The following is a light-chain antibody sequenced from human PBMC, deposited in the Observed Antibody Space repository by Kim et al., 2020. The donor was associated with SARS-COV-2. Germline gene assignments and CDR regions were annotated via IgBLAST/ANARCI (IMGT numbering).Light chain of an antibody. CDR3: SSYTTSSTVV. J-gene: IGLJ2*01. Sequence: GQSITISCTGTSSDVGGYRYVSWYQHHPGIAPKLMLYDVTKRPSGVSDRFSGSKSGNTASLTISGLQAEDEADYYCSSYTTSSTVVFGGGTKVTV. CDR2: DVT. CDR1: SSDVGGYRY. V-gene: IGLV2-14*03.